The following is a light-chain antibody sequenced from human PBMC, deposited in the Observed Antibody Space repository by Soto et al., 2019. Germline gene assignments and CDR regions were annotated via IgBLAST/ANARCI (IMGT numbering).Light chain of an antibody. J-gene: IGKJ2*01. CDR1: QSISSW. CDR3: QQYNSYPMYT. CDR2: DAS. V-gene: IGKV1-5*01. Sequence: DIQMTQSPPTLSASVGDRVTITCRASQSISSWLAWYQQKPGKAPKLLIYDASSLESGVPSRFSGSGPGTEFTLTISSLQPDDFATYYCQQYNSYPMYTFGQGT.